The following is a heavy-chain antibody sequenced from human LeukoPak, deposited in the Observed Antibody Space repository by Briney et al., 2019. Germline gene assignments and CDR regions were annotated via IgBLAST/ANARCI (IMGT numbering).Heavy chain of an antibody. D-gene: IGHD1-26*01. CDR3: AKDPRVGASAAEYFQH. Sequence: GGCLRLSCAASVVTFRGYTTRGVPDAPGRGGERGSSIRIRGGSTYYADSARGGFTLSRDTTKNTLYMQKKRLRAEETGVYNCAKDPRVGASAAEYFQHCLQGTLLTVSS. J-gene: IGHJ1*01. CDR2: IRIRGGST. V-gene: IGHV3-23*01. CDR1: VVTFRGYT.